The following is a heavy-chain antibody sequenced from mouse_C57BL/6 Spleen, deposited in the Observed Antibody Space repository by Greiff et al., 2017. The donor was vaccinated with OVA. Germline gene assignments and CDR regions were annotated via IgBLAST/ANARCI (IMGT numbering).Heavy chain of an antibody. V-gene: IGHV1-50*01. CDR1: GYTFTSYW. D-gene: IGHD1-1*01. CDR2: IDPSDSYT. Sequence: QVQLKQPGAELVKPGASVKLSCKASGYTFTSYWMQWVKQRPGQGLEWIGEIDPSDSYTNYNQKFKGKATLTVDTSSSTAYMQLSSLTSEDSAVYYCARSVNYGFDYWGQGTTLTVSS. CDR3: ARSVNYGFDY. J-gene: IGHJ2*01.